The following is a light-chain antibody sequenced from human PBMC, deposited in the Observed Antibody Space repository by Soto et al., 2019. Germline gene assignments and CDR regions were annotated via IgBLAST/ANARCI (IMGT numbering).Light chain of an antibody. J-gene: IGKJ2*01. CDR2: GAS. Sequence: EIVLTQSPGTLALSPGERATLSCGASQSLSSNSLAWYQQKPGQAPRLLIYGASSRATGIPDRFSASGSGTDFTLTISRLEPKDFAVYYSQQYGTLPYTIGQGTQLEIK. V-gene: IGKV3-20*01. CDR1: QSLSSNS. CDR3: QQYGTLPYT.